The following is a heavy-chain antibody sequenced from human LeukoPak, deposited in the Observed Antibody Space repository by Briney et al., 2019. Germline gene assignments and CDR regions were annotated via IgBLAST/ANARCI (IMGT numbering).Heavy chain of an antibody. Sequence: ASVKVSCKTSGYTFADYDISWVRQAPGQGLEWMGWISAYNGNTNYAQKLQGRVTMTRDTSTSTVYMELSSLRSEDTAVYYCARGPRITMVRGGQWYYYMDVWGKGTTVTISS. D-gene: IGHD3-10*01. J-gene: IGHJ6*03. CDR2: ISAYNGNT. CDR1: GYTFADYD. CDR3: ARGPRITMVRGGQWYYYMDV. V-gene: IGHV1-18*01.